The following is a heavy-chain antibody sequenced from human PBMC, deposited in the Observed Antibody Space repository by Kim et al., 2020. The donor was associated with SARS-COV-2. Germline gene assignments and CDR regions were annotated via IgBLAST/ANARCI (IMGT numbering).Heavy chain of an antibody. Sequence: GSTYNTPSLKSRVTMSVDTSKNQFSLKLSSVTAADTAVYYCARWGDAFDIWGQGTMVTVSS. CDR3: ARWGDAFDI. D-gene: IGHD3-16*01. V-gene: IGHV4-31*02. CDR2: GST. J-gene: IGHJ3*02.